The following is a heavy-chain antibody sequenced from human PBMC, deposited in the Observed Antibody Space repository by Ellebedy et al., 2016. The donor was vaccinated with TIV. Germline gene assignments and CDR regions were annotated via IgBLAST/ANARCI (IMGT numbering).Heavy chain of an antibody. V-gene: IGHV3-7*03. CDR2: IKQDGSDK. Sequence: PGGSLRLSCAASGFTFSNYYMSWVRQAPGKGPEWVANIKQDGSDKFYLESVKGRFTISRDNAKDSLFLQMSSLRVDDTAVYYCAKVSHTTEFYWGQGAPVTVSS. CDR3: AKVSHTTEFY. CDR1: GFTFSNYY. D-gene: IGHD1-26*01. J-gene: IGHJ4*02.